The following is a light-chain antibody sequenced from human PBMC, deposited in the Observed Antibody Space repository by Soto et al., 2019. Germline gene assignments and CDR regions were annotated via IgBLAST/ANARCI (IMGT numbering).Light chain of an antibody. J-gene: IGLJ1*01. Sequence: QSALTQPASVSGSPGQSITISCTGTSSDVGGYNYVSWYQQHPGKAPKLMIYEVSNRPSGVSNRFSGSKSGNTASLTISGLPAEDEADYYCNSYTSSSTVFGTGTKVTVL. CDR3: NSYTSSSTV. CDR1: SSDVGGYNY. CDR2: EVS. V-gene: IGLV2-14*01.